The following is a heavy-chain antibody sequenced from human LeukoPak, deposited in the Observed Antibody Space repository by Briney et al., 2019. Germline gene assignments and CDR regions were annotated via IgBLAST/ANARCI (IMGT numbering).Heavy chain of an antibody. D-gene: IGHD6-19*01. V-gene: IGHV4-59*01. CDR3: AKAAQWLAFDD. CDR2: IYYSGTT. J-gene: IGHJ4*02. Sequence: SETLSLTCTVSGGSIGNFYWNWIRQSPGKGLEWIGYIYYSGTTNYNPYLKSRVTISLGMSSNQFSLRLDSVTAADTAVYYCAKAAQWLAFDDWGQGALVTVSS. CDR1: GGSIGNFY.